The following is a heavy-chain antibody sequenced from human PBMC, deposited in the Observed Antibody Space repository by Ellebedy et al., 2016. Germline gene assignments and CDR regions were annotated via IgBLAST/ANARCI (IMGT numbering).Heavy chain of an antibody. V-gene: IGHV4-59*08. CDR3: AIRGYCRGGSCYDY. CDR2: FYYSGST. D-gene: IGHD2-15*01. J-gene: IGHJ4*02. Sequence: SETLSLTCTVSGGSISSYYWSWIRQPPGKGLEWIGYFYYSGSTNYNPSLKSRVTISVDTSKNQFSLKLSSLTAADTAVYYCAIRGYCRGGSCYDYWGQGTLVTVSS. CDR1: GGSISSYY.